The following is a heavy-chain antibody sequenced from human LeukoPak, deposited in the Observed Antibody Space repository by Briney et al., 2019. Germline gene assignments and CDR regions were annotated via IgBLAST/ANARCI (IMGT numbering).Heavy chain of an antibody. D-gene: IGHD6-25*01. CDR1: GYTFSNND. J-gene: IGHJ4*02. CDR3: VRGAKCSGADCDSTKEYVYYFDY. CDR2: MNPISGNT. Sequence: ASVKVSCKASGYTFSNNDINWVRQATGQGLEWMGWMNPISGNTGFAQKFQGRVTITRITSISTAYMEMSSLRSDDTAVYYCVRGAKCSGADCDSTKEYVYYFDYWGQRTLVTVSS. V-gene: IGHV1-8*03.